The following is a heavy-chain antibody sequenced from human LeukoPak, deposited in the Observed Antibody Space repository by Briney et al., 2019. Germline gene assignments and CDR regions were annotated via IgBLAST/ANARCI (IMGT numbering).Heavy chain of an antibody. CDR2: INPNSGGT. Sequence: ASVKVSCKASGYTFTGYYTHWVRQASGQGLEWMGWINPNSGGTNYAQKFQGRVTMTRDTSISTAYMELSRLRSDDTAVYYCARGRRYYSGSLGGYWGQGTLVTVSS. J-gene: IGHJ4*02. V-gene: IGHV1-2*02. CDR3: ARGRRYYSGSLGGY. D-gene: IGHD6-6*01. CDR1: GYTFTGYY.